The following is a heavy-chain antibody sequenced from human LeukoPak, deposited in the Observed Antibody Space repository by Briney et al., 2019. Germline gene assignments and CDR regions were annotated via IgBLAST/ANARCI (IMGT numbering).Heavy chain of an antibody. D-gene: IGHD2-15*01. Sequence: GGSLRPSCAASGFTFSSYSMNWVRQAPGKGLEWVSSISSSSSYIYYADSVKGRFTISRDNAKNSLFLQMNSLRAEDTAVYYCARSGVVVAALERGVANWFDSWGQGTLVTVSS. V-gene: IGHV3-21*01. CDR2: ISSSSSYI. J-gene: IGHJ5*01. CDR1: GFTFSSYS. CDR3: ARSGVVVAALERGVANWFDS.